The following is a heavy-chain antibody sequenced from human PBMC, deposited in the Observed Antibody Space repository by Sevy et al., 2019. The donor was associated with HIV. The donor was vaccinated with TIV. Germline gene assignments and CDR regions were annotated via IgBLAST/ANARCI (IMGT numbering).Heavy chain of an antibody. Sequence: SETLSLTCAVSGGSIRSSHWWSWVRQSPGKGLEWIGEIYYSGSCNYNPSLKSRLTISVDTSNNLFSLRLSSVTAADTAVYYCAREEYFYGSGTYGYGMDVWGQGTTVTVSS. J-gene: IGHJ6*02. CDR1: GGSIRSSHW. CDR3: AREEYFYGSGTYGYGMDV. CDR2: IYYSGSC. D-gene: IGHD3-10*01. V-gene: IGHV4-4*02.